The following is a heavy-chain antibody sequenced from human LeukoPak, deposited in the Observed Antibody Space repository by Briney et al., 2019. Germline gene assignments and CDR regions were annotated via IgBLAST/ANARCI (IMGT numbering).Heavy chain of an antibody. CDR3: ARAPYDILTGYREDDAFDI. CDR1: GFTFSSYW. Sequence: PGGSLRLSCAASGFTFSSYWMHWVRHAPGKGLVWVSRINSDGSSTSYADSVKGRFTISRDNAKNSLYLQMNSLRAEDTAVYYCARAPYDILTGYREDDAFDIWGQGTMVTVSS. J-gene: IGHJ3*02. V-gene: IGHV3-74*01. CDR2: INSDGSST. D-gene: IGHD3-9*01.